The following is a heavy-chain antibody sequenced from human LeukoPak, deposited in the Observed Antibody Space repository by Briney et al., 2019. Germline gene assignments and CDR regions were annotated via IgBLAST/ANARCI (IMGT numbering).Heavy chain of an antibody. J-gene: IGHJ4*02. D-gene: IGHD3-22*01. CDR1: GGTFSSYA. V-gene: IGHV1-69*04. CDR2: IIPILGIA. CDR3: ARFGDYYDSSGSYYFDY. Sequence: ASVKVSCKASGGTFSSYALSWVRQAPGQGLEWMGRIIPILGIANYAQKFQGRVTITADKSTSTAYMELSSLRSEDTAVYYCARFGDYYDSSGSYYFDYWGQGTLVTVSS.